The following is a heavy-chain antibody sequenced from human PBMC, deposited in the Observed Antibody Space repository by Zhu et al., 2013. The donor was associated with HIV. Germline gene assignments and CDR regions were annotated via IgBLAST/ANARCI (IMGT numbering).Heavy chain of an antibody. V-gene: IGHV1-2*02. Sequence: QVQLVQSGVEVKEPGASVKVSCKASGYSFSDYYIHWVRQAPAKGIEWMGYINPKNGDTKLAQTFRDRISVTRDTSINTVYMELRSLTSDDTAVYYCARDPSTRYYTDIWGKGTTVIVSS. J-gene: IGHJ6*03. CDR2: INPKNGDT. D-gene: IGHD4-17*01. CDR3: ARDPSTRYYTDI. CDR1: GYSFSDYY.